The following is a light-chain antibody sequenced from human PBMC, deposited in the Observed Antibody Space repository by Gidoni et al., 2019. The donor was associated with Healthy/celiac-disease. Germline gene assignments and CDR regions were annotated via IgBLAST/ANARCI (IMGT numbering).Light chain of an antibody. J-gene: IGLJ2*01. CDR2: GKN. Sequence: SVALGQTVRITCQGDSLRSYYASWYQQKPGQAPVLVIYGKNNRPSGIPDRFSGSSSGNTASLTITGAQAEDEADYYCNSRDGSAYRVFGGGTKLTVL. V-gene: IGLV3-19*01. CDR3: NSRDGSAYRV. CDR1: SLRSYY.